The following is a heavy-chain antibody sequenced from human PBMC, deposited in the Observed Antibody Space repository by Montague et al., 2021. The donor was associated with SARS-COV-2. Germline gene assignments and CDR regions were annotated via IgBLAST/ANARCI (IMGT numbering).Heavy chain of an antibody. Sequence: SETLSLTCSVSGDSISHSSFYWGWIRQPPGKGLEWIGRIYYSGSSSYNPSLKSRVTISIDTSKNQFSLELSSVTAADTAVYYCARHTVFCTSTSCFQEPPLYFYMDLWGKGTTVTVSS. CDR3: ARHTVFCTSTSCFQEPPLYFYMDL. CDR1: GDSISHSSFY. D-gene: IGHD2-2*01. J-gene: IGHJ6*03. CDR2: IYYSGSS. V-gene: IGHV4-39*01.